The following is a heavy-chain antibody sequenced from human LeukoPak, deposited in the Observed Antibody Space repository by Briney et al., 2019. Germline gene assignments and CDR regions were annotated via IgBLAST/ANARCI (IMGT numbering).Heavy chain of an antibody. CDR2: IYTSGST. J-gene: IGHJ3*02. CDR3: ARNYDSSGYYYGRAFDI. CDR1: GGSISSYY. D-gene: IGHD3-22*01. Sequence: PSETLSLTCTVSGGSISSYYWSWIRQPAGKGLEWIGRIYTSGSTNYNPSLKSRVTMSVDTSKNQFPLKLSSVTAADTAVYYCARNYDSSGYYYGRAFDIWGQGTMVTVSS. V-gene: IGHV4-4*07.